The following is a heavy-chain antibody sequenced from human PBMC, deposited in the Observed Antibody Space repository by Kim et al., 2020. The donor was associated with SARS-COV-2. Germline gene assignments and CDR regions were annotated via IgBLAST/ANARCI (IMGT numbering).Heavy chain of an antibody. CDR3: ARALRKKMRYYYYGMDV. Sequence: GGSLRLSCAASGFTFSSYSINWVRQAPGKGLEWVSSISSSSSYIYYADSVKGRFTISRDNAKNSLYLQMNSMRADDTAVYYCARALRKKMRYYYYGMDVWGQGTTVTVSS. J-gene: IGHJ6*02. CDR1: GFTFSSYS. CDR2: ISSSSSYI. V-gene: IGHV3-21*01.